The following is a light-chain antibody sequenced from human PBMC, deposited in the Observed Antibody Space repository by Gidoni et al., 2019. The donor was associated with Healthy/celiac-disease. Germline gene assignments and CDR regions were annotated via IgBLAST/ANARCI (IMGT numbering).Light chain of an antibody. J-gene: IGKJ2*01. CDR2: GAS. Sequence: EIVLTQSPGTLSLSPGERATLSCRASQSVSSSYLAWYQQKPSQAPRLLIYGASSRATGIPDRFSGSGSGTDFTLTISRLEPEDFAVYYCQQYGSSPGYTFGQXTKLEIK. CDR1: QSVSSSY. CDR3: QQYGSSPGYT. V-gene: IGKV3-20*01.